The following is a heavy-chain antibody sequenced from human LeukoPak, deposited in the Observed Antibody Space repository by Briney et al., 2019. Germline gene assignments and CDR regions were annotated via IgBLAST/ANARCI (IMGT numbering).Heavy chain of an antibody. Sequence: SETLSLTCTVSGGSISSYYWTWIRQPPGKGLEWIGSLYYSGSTNYNPSLKSRVTISVDTSKNQFSLKLSSVTAADTAVYYCARDGYDSSGFRAFDIWGQGTMVTVSS. CDR3: ARDGYDSSGFRAFDI. D-gene: IGHD3-22*01. J-gene: IGHJ3*02. V-gene: IGHV4-59*01. CDR2: LYYSGST. CDR1: GGSISSYY.